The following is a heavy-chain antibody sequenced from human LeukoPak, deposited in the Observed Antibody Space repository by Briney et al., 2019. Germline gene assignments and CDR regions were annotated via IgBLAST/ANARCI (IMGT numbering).Heavy chain of an antibody. CDR3: ARGRDGSQSPIDY. CDR1: GFTFSNYN. Sequence: GGSLRLSCAASGFTFSNYNMNWVRQAPGKGLEWVSSISSSSSYIYYADSLRGRFTISRDNAENSLYLQMIGLRAEDTAVYYCARGRDGSQSPIDYWGQGTLVTVSS. V-gene: IGHV3-21*01. CDR2: ISSSSSYI. D-gene: IGHD5-24*01. J-gene: IGHJ4*02.